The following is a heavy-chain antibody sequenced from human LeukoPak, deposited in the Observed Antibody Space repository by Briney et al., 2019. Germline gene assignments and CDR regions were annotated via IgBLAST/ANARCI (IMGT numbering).Heavy chain of an antibody. V-gene: IGHV1-18*01. CDR3: ARDDTADCSGGSCYSGFDY. CDR2: ISAYNGNT. CDR1: GGTFSSYA. Sequence: ASVKVSCKASGGTFSSYAISWVRQAPGQGLEWMGWISAYNGNTNYAQKLQGRVTMTTDTSTSTAYMELRSLRSDDTAVYYCARDDTADCSGGSCYSGFDYWGQGTLVTVSS. J-gene: IGHJ4*02. D-gene: IGHD2-15*01.